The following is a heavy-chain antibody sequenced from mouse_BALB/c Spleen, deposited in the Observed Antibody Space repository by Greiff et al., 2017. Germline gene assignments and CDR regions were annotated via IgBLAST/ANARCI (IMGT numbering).Heavy chain of an antibody. D-gene: IGHD2-4*01. J-gene: IGHJ4*01. V-gene: IGHV10-1*02. CDR1: GFTFNTYA. CDR2: IRSKSNNYAT. Sequence: EVQLVESGGGLVQPKGSLKLSCAASGFTFNTYAMNWVRQAPGKGLEWVARIRSKSNNYATYYADSVKDRFTISRDDSQSMLYLQMNNVKTEDTAMYYCVRHNYDYDNYAMDYWGQGTSVTVSS. CDR3: VRHNYDYDNYAMDY.